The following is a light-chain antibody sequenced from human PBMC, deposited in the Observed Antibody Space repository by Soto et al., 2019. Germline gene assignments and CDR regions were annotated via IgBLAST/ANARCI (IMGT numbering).Light chain of an antibody. CDR3: QQRSNWPPLT. Sequence: EIVLTQSPATLSLSPGERATLSCRASQSVSSYLAWYQQKPGQAPRLLIYDASNRATGIPARFSGSGSGTDFSLTISSLDPEDFAVYYCQQRSNWPPLTFGGGTKGEIK. CDR1: QSVSSY. CDR2: DAS. V-gene: IGKV3-11*01. J-gene: IGKJ4*01.